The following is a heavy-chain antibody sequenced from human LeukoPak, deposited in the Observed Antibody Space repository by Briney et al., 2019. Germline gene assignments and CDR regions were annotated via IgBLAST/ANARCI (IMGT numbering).Heavy chain of an antibody. J-gene: IGHJ4*02. Sequence: GASVKVSCKASGGTFSSYAISWVRQAPGQGLEWMGRIIPILGIANYAQKFQGRVTITADKSTSTAYMELRSLRSDDTAVYYCARVVGIRGAFDYWGQGTLVTVSS. V-gene: IGHV1-69*04. CDR3: ARVVGIRGAFDY. CDR1: GGTFSSYA. D-gene: IGHD3-10*01. CDR2: IIPILGIA.